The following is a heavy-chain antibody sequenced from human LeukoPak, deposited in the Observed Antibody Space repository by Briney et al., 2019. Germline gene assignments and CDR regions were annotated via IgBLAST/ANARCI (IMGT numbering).Heavy chain of an antibody. CDR2: ISSSSSTI. J-gene: IGHJ6*03. Sequence: GGSLRLSCAASGFTFSSYSMNWVRQAPGKGLEWVSYISSSSSTIYYADSVKGRFTISRDNSKNTLYLQMNSLRAEDTAVYYCARAVVGYSSGWYDYYYYYMDVWGKGTTVTVSS. CDR3: ARAVVGYSSGWYDYYYYYMDV. D-gene: IGHD6-19*01. CDR1: GFTFSSYS. V-gene: IGHV3-48*01.